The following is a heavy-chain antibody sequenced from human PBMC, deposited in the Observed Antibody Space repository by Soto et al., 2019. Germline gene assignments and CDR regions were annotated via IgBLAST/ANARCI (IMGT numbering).Heavy chain of an antibody. CDR3: ARDQSYSNYDYYYYGMDV. CDR1: GYTFTSYG. J-gene: IGHJ6*02. Sequence: ASVKVSCKASGYTFTSYGINWVRQAPGQGLEWMGWISAYNGNTKYVQKLQDRVTMTTDTSTSTAYMELRSLRSDDTAVYYCARDQSYSNYDYYYYGMDVWGQGTTVTVSS. V-gene: IGHV1-18*01. D-gene: IGHD4-4*01. CDR2: ISAYNGNT.